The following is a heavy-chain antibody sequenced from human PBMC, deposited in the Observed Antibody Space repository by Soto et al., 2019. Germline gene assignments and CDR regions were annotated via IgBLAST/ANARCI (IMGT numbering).Heavy chain of an antibody. V-gene: IGHV4-61*01. J-gene: IGHJ6*02. Sequence: PSETLSLTCTVSGGSVSGATYYWNWIRQPPGKGLEWIGSVYYSGTPNYNPPLKSRVTISMDTSYNRLSLKLRSVTAADTAVYYCARDLYLRTGPLGMDVWGQGTTVTVSS. CDR3: ARDLYLRTGPLGMDV. CDR1: GGSVSGATYY. D-gene: IGHD3-9*01. CDR2: VYYSGTP.